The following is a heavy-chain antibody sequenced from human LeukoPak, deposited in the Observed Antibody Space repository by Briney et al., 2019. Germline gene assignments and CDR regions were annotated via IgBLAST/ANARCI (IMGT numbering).Heavy chain of an antibody. J-gene: IGHJ4*02. D-gene: IGHD2-21*01. V-gene: IGHV4-39*01. CDR2: IYYSGST. CDR1: GGSISSSSYY. Sequence: SETLSLTCTVSGGSISSSSYYWGWIRQPPGTGLESIGRIYYSGSTYYNPSLKSRVTISVDMSKNQFSLKLSSVTAADTAVYYCARTVTGIVVARGYFDYWGQGTLVTVSS. CDR3: ARTVTGIVVARGYFDY.